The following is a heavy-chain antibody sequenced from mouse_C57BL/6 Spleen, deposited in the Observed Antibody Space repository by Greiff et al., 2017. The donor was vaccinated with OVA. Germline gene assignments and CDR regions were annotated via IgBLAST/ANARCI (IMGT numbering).Heavy chain of an antibody. Sequence: QVQLKQSGAELVRPGASVTLSCKASGYTFTDYEMHWVKQTPVHGLEWIGAIDPETGGTAYNQKFKGKAILTADKSSSTAYMELRSLTSEDSAVYYCTDNYYGSSSWFAYWGQGTLVTVSA. CDR1: GYTFTDYE. D-gene: IGHD1-1*01. CDR2: IDPETGGT. V-gene: IGHV1-15*01. CDR3: TDNYYGSSSWFAY. J-gene: IGHJ3*01.